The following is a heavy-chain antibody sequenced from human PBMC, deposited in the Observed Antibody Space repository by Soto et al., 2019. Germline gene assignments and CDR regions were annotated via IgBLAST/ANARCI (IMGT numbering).Heavy chain of an antibody. CDR3: ARRAFGSSRSFDI. CDR1: GFAFSSHP. D-gene: IGHD6-6*01. CDR2: ISDSGGLT. J-gene: IGHJ3*02. V-gene: IGHV3-23*01. Sequence: VQLLESGGDLVHPGGSLRLSCAASGFAFSSHPMSWVRQAPERGLERVSGISDSGGLTYNADSVKGRFTISRDNSNNTLYLQMNSLRAEDTALYYCARRAFGSSRSFDIWGQGTMVTVSS.